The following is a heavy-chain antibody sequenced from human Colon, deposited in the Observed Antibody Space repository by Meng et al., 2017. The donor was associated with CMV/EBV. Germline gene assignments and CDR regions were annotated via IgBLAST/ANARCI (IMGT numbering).Heavy chain of an antibody. V-gene: IGHV1-69*10. CDR2: IIPNRDIA. CDR1: GGTFSSFA. D-gene: IGHD4-17*01. CDR3: ARGGMMTPVQIDP. Sequence: SVHVSCKASGGTFSSFAITWVRQAPGQGLEWMGGIIPNRDIASYAQKFQGRVTITTDESTNTAYMELISLRSDDTAVYYCARGGMMTPVQIDPWGQGTLVTVSS. J-gene: IGHJ5*02.